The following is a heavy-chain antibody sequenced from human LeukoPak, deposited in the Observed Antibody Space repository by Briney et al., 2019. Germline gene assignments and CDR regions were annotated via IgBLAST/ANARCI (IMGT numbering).Heavy chain of an antibody. CDR2: IISDGSST. V-gene: IGHV3-74*01. CDR3: ARGGSGYCSSTSCYPFDY. Sequence: PGGSLRLSCAASGFTFSSYWMHWVRQAPGKGLVWVSRIISDGSSTSYADSVKGRFTISRDNAKNTLYLQMNSLRAEDTAVYYCARGGSGYCSSTSCYPFDYWGQGTLVTVSS. CDR1: GFTFSSYW. J-gene: IGHJ4*02. D-gene: IGHD2-2*01.